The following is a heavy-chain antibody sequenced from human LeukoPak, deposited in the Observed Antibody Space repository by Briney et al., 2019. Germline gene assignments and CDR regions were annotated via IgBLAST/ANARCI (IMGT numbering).Heavy chain of an antibody. Sequence: GGSLRLSCAASGFIFSSYGMHWVRQAPGKGLEWVAVISYDGSDNYYGDSVKGRFTISRDNSKETLYLQMNSLRAEDTAVYYCAREQLGASPFDYWGQGTLVTVSS. J-gene: IGHJ4*02. V-gene: IGHV3-30*03. CDR3: AREQLGASPFDY. D-gene: IGHD6-6*01. CDR1: GFIFSSYG. CDR2: ISYDGSDN.